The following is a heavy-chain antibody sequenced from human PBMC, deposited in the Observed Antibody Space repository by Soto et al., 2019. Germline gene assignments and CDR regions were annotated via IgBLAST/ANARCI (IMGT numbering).Heavy chain of an antibody. Sequence: SETLSLTCTVSGGSISPYYWSWIRQPPGKGLEWIGEIYHSGSTNYNPSLKSRVTISVDKSKNQFSLKLSSVTAADTAVYYCARVSGSYYYGMDVWGQGTTVTVSS. J-gene: IGHJ6*02. CDR3: ARVSGSYYYGMDV. V-gene: IGHV4-59*12. CDR1: GGSISPYY. D-gene: IGHD1-26*01. CDR2: IYHSGST.